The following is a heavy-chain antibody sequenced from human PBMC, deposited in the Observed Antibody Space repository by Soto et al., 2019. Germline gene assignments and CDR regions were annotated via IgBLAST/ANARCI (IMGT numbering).Heavy chain of an antibody. Sequence: SETLSLTCTVSGDSIGSGTHYWSWIRQPPGKGLEWIGYIHYSGSTTYNPSLKSRVTISVDTSKNQFSLKLSSVTAADTALYYCARGVSNWYGYIQHWGQGTLVTVSS. CDR2: IHYSGST. D-gene: IGHD6-13*01. J-gene: IGHJ1*01. V-gene: IGHV4-61*01. CDR3: ARGVSNWYGYIQH. CDR1: GDSIGSGTHY.